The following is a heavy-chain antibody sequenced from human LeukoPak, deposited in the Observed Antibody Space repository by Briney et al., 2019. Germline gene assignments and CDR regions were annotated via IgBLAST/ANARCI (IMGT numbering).Heavy chain of an antibody. V-gene: IGHV1-69*04. CDR1: GGTFSSYA. Sequence: ASVKVSCKASGGTFSSYAISWVRQAPGQGLEWMGRIIPILGIANYAQKFQGRVTITADKSTSTAYMELSSLRSEDTAVYYCASVLSGIAVAGSFDPWGQGTVVTVSS. CDR3: ASVLSGIAVAGSFDP. J-gene: IGHJ5*02. D-gene: IGHD6-19*01. CDR2: IIPILGIA.